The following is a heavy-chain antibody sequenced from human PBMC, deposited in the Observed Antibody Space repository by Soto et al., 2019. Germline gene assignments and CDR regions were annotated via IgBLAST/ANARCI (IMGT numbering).Heavy chain of an antibody. D-gene: IGHD2-2*01. CDR1: GFTFSDYY. V-gene: IGHV3-11*01. J-gene: IGHJ4*02. CDR3: ASSPYCSSTSCYEGPYYFDY. Sequence: QVQLVESGGGLVKPGGSLRLSCAASGFTFSDYYMSWIRQAPGKGLEWVSYISSSGSTIYYADSVKGRFTISRDNAKNSRYLQMNRLRAGDTAVYYFASSPYCSSTSCYEGPYYFDYWGQGTLVHVSS. CDR2: ISSSGSTI.